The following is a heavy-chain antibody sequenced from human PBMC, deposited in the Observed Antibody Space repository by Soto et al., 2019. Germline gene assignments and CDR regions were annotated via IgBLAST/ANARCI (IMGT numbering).Heavy chain of an antibody. D-gene: IGHD7-27*01. CDR3: TRANWYSEY. Sequence: QVQLQESGPGLVKPSETLSLTCTVSGGSISNHYWSWIRQPPGNGLEWIGYIYYNGNTNYNPSLKSRFTMSVDTSKNQISRKLSSVTAADTAVYYCTRANWYSEYWGQGTLVTVSS. J-gene: IGHJ4*02. CDR1: GGSISNHY. V-gene: IGHV4-59*11. CDR2: IYYNGNT.